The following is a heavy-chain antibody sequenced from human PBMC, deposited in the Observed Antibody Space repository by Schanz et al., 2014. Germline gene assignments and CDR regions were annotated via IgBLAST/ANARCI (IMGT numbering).Heavy chain of an antibody. D-gene: IGHD3-10*01. CDR3: ARIGGSVFDY. V-gene: IGHV3-23*01. CDR1: GFTLSNYA. Sequence: EVHLLESGGGLVQPGGSLRLSCAASGFTLSNYAMSWVRQAPGKGLEWVSALSEGGGGTHYADSVRGRFTISRDNSKNTLYLQMNSLRAEDTAVYYCARIGGSVFDYWAQGTLVTVSS. J-gene: IGHJ4*02. CDR2: LSEGGGGT.